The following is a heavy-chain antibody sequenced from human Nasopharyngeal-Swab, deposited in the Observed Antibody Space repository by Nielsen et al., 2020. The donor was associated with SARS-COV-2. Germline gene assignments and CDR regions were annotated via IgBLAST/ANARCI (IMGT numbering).Heavy chain of an antibody. D-gene: IGHD4-17*01. CDR2: INPSGGRT. J-gene: IGHJ4*02. CDR3: ARDHGYGDYGGGFDY. V-gene: IGHV1-46*01. Sequence: WVRQAPGQGPEWMGMINPSGGRTSYAQKFQGRVTMTRDTSTSTVYMELSSLRSEDTAVYYCARDHGYGDYGGGFDYWGQGTLVTVSS.